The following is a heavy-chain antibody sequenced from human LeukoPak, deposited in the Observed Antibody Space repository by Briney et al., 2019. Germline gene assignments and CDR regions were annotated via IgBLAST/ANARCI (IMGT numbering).Heavy chain of an antibody. V-gene: IGHV3-21*04. D-gene: IGHD3-22*01. Sequence: PGGSLRLSCAASGFTFSSYSMNWVRQAPGKGLEWVSSITSSSSYIYYADSVKGRFTISRDNAKNSLYLQMNSLRAEDTALYYCARDSRYYYDSSGYAWGQGTLVTVSS. CDR2: ITSSSSYI. CDR3: ARDSRYYYDSSGYA. J-gene: IGHJ5*02. CDR1: GFTFSSYS.